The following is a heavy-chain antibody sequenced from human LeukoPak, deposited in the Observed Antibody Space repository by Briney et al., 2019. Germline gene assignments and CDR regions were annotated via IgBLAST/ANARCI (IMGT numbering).Heavy chain of an antibody. D-gene: IGHD3-10*01. J-gene: IGHJ4*02. V-gene: IGHV5-51*01. CDR1: GYNFTSYW. Sequence: GESLKISCKGSGYNFTSYWIGWVRQMPGKGLEWMGIIYPGDSDTTYSPSFQGQVTISADKSISTAYLQWSSLKASDTAMYFCARRRSSTLIDYWGQGTLVTVSS. CDR3: ARRRSSTLIDY. CDR2: IYPGDSDT.